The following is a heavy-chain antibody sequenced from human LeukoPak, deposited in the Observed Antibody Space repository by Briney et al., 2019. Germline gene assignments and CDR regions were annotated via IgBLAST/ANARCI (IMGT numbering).Heavy chain of an antibody. D-gene: IGHD1-14*01. J-gene: IGHJ4*02. CDR2: ISDDATEK. CDR3: AATSHRPGYHPIHY. V-gene: IGHV3-30*04. Sequence: GRSLRLSCAASGFTFSNYAMRWVRQAPGKGLEWVAVISDDATEKHYADSVKGRFTISRDNSKNTLFLQMNSLRVEDTTVYYCAATSHRPGYHPIHYWGQGTLVTVSS. CDR1: GFTFSNYA.